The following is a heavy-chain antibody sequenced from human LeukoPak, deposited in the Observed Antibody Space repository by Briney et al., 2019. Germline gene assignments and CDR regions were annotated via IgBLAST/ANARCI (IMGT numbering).Heavy chain of an antibody. V-gene: IGHV1-69*13. CDR2: IIPIFGTA. J-gene: IGHJ5*01. Sequence: SVKVSCKASGGTFSSYAISWVRQAPGQGLEWMGGIIPIFGTANYAQKFQGRVTITADESTSTAYMELSSLRSEDTAVYYCARGGRRGAVDTAMVTTWGHGTPVTVSS. CDR1: GGTFSSYA. CDR3: ARGGRRGAVDTAMVTT. D-gene: IGHD5-18*01.